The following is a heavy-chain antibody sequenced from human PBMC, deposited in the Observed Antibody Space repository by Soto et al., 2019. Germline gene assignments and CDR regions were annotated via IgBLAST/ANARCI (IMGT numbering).Heavy chain of an antibody. Sequence: SETLSLTCTVSGGSISSYYWSWIRQPPGKGLEWIGYIYYSGSTNYNPSLKSRVTISVDTSKNQFSLRLYSVTAADTALYFCARWNSWFGGSYVDFWGQGALVTVSS. CDR2: IYYSGST. V-gene: IGHV4-59*08. D-gene: IGHD1-26*01. J-gene: IGHJ4*02. CDR3: ARWNSWFGGSYVDF. CDR1: GGSISSYY.